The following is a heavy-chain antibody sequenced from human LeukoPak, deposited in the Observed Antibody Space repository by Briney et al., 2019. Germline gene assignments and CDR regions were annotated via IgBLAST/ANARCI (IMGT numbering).Heavy chain of an antibody. CDR2: IIPILGIA. D-gene: IGHD2-2*01. Sequence: SVKVPCKASGGTFSSYAISWVRQAPGQGLKWMGRIIPILGIANYAQKFQGRVTITADKSTSTAYMELSSLRSEDTAVYYCARVSYCSSASCYQYFDYWGQGTLVTVSS. V-gene: IGHV1-69*04. J-gene: IGHJ4*02. CDR3: ARVSYCSSASCYQYFDY. CDR1: GGTFSSYA.